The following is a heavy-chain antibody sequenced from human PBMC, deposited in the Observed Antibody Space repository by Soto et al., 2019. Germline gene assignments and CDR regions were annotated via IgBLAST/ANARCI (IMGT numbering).Heavy chain of an antibody. V-gene: IGHV5-10-1*01. Sequence: GESLKISCKGSGYTFTNYWIGWVRQMPGKGLEWMGKIDPSDSSTNYSPSFQGHVTMSADESTSAAFLQWSSLKASDTAMYYCVRQLGTGRGILSPVDPWGQGTLVTVSS. CDR3: VRQLGTGRGILSPVDP. CDR1: GYTFTNYW. D-gene: IGHD1-1*01. CDR2: IDPSDSST. J-gene: IGHJ5*02.